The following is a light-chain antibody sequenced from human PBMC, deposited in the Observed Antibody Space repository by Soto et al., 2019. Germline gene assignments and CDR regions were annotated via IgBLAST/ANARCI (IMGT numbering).Light chain of an antibody. Sequence: QSVLTQPDSVSRPPGQSITFSCTGTSSDIGGYNYVSWYQQHPGKAPKLMIYDVSNRPSGVSNRFSGSKSGNTASLTISELQAEDEADYYCRSYTSSSTLRYVFGTGTKVTVL. CDR1: SSDIGGYNY. CDR3: RSYTSSSTLRYV. V-gene: IGLV2-14*01. CDR2: DVS. J-gene: IGLJ1*01.